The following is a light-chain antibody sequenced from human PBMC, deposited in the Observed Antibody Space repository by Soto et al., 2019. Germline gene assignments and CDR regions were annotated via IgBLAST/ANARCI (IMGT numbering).Light chain of an antibody. J-gene: IGKJ2*01. CDR2: DAS. CDR1: QSVSSNF. CDR3: QQYGSSPYT. V-gene: IGKV3-20*01. Sequence: EIVLTQSPGTLSLSPGERATLSCRASQSVSSNFLAWYQQKPGQAPRLLIYDASSRATGIPVRFSGSGSGTDFTLIISRLEPVDFAVYYCQQYGSSPYTFGQGTKLEIK.